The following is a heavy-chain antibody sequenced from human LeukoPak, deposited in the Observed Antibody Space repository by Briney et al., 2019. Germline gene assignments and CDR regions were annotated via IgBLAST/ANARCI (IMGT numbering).Heavy chain of an antibody. Sequence: SETLSLTCAVYGGTFSGYYWSWIRQPPGKGLEWIGEINHSGSTNYNPSLKSRVTISVDTSKNQFSLKLSSVTAADTAVYYCARGPLSVSFDYWGQGTLVTVSS. V-gene: IGHV4-34*01. CDR1: GGTFSGYY. CDR2: INHSGST. D-gene: IGHD2/OR15-2a*01. CDR3: ARGPLSVSFDY. J-gene: IGHJ4*02.